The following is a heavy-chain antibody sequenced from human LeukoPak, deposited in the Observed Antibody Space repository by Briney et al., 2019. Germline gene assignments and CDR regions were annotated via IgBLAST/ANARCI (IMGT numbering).Heavy chain of an antibody. J-gene: IGHJ5*02. CDR2: IYPGDSDT. D-gene: IGHD2-21*02. Sequence: GESLKISCKGSGYSFTSYWIGWVRQMPGKGLEWMGIIYPGDSDTRYSPSFQGQVTISADKSISTAYLQWSSLKASDTAMYYCARQMVVTAIPVWFDPWGQGTLVTVSS. V-gene: IGHV5-51*01. CDR3: ARQMVVTAIPVWFDP. CDR1: GYSFTSYW.